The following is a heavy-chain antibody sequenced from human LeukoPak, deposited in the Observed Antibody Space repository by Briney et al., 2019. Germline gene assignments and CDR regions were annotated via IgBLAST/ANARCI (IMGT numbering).Heavy chain of an antibody. CDR1: GGSISSYY. J-gene: IGHJ4*02. CDR3: ARRFYDDYGDPSRFDY. CDR2: IYFSGST. Sequence: PSETLSLTCTVSGGSISSYYWSWIRQPPGKGLEWIGYIYFSGSTNSNPYLKSRVTISVDTSKNQFSLKLSSVAAADTAVYYCARRFYDDYGDPSRFDYWGQGTLVTVSS. V-gene: IGHV4-59*08. D-gene: IGHD4-17*01.